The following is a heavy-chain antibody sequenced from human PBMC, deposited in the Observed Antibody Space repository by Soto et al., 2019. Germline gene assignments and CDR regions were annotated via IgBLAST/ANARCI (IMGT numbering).Heavy chain of an antibody. CDR3: ARDPPDIVVVPAAMHY. V-gene: IGHV1-18*01. Sequence: ASVKVSCKASGYTFTSYGISWVRQAPGQGLEWMGWIGAYNGNTNYAQKLQGRVTMTTDTSTSTAYMGLRSLRSDDTAVYYCARDPPDIVVVPAAMHYWGQGTLVTVSS. CDR1: GYTFTSYG. CDR2: IGAYNGNT. D-gene: IGHD2-2*01. J-gene: IGHJ4*02.